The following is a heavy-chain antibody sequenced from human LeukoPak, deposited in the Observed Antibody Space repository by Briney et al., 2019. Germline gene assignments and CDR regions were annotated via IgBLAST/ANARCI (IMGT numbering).Heavy chain of an antibody. CDR2: ISYDGSNK. J-gene: IGHJ4*02. D-gene: IGHD2-2*02. CDR3: AKEKRYCSSTSCYTLSVFDY. V-gene: IGHV3-30*04. Sequence: GGSLRLSCAASGFTFSSYAMHWVRQAPGKGLEWVAVISYDGSNKYYADSVKGRFTISRDNSKNTLYLQMNSLRAEDTAVYYCAKEKRYCSSTSCYTLSVFDYWGQGTLVTVSS. CDR1: GFTFSSYA.